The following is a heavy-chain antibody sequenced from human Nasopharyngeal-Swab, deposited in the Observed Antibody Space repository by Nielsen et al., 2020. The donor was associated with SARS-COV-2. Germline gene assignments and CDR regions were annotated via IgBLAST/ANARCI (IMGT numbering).Heavy chain of an antibody. V-gene: IGHV3-49*03. J-gene: IGHJ6*02. CDR2: IRSKAYGGTT. Sequence: GGSLRLSCTASGFTFGDYAMSWFRQAPGKGLEWVGFIRSKAYGGTTEYAASVKGRFTISRDDSKSIAYLQMNSLRAEDTAVYYCAKDRRYSSGWDINYGMDVWCQGTTVTVSS. CDR1: GFTFGDYA. D-gene: IGHD6-19*01. CDR3: AKDRRYSSGWDINYGMDV.